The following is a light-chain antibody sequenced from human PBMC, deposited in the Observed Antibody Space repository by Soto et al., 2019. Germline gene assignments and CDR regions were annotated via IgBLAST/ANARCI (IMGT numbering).Light chain of an antibody. Sequence: DIVMTQSPDSLAVSLGERATINCQSSQSVLQSSNNNNYLAWYQQKSGQPPKLLIYWASTRESGVPDRFSGSGSGTDFTLTISSLQAEDVAVYYCQQYYTTPLTFGGGTKGEIK. CDR3: QQYYTTPLT. CDR2: WAS. CDR1: QSVLQSSNNNNY. V-gene: IGKV4-1*01. J-gene: IGKJ4*01.